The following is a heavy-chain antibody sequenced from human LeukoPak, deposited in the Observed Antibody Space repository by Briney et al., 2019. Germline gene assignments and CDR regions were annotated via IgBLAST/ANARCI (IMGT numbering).Heavy chain of an antibody. J-gene: IGHJ4*02. CDR3: AREYCSSTSCEEDY. D-gene: IGHD2-2*01. Sequence: GGSLRLSCAASGFTFSNYSMNWDRQAPGKGLEWVSSISSSSSYIYYADSVKGRFTISRDNAKNSLYLQMNSLRAEDTAVYYCAREYCSSTSCEEDYWGQGTLVTVSS. CDR1: GFTFSNYS. CDR2: ISSSSSYI. V-gene: IGHV3-21*01.